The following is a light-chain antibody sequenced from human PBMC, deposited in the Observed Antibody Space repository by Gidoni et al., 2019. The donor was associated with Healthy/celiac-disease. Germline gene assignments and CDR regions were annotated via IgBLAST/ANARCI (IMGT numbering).Light chain of an antibody. V-gene: IGKV3-11*01. CDR3: QQRSNWPPNT. CDR1: QSVSSY. CDR2: DAS. J-gene: IGKJ2*01. Sequence: EIVLTQSPATLSLSPGERATLSCRASQSVSSYLAWYQQKPGQAPRLLIYDASNRAPGIPAKFSGRGFGTDFTLTISSLEPEDFAVYYCQQRSNWPPNTVGQGTKLEIK.